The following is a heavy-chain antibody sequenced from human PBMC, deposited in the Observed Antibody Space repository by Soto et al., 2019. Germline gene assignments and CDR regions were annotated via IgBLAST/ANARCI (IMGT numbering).Heavy chain of an antibody. CDR1: GGTFSSYA. CDR3: ASSDDEIYCSGGSCYSHYYYGMDV. J-gene: IGHJ6*02. D-gene: IGHD2-15*01. Sequence: QVQLVQSGAEVKKPGSSVKVSCKASGGTFSSYAISWVRQAPGQGLEWMGGIIPIFGTANYAQKFQGRVTITADESTSTAYMELSSLRSEDTAVYYCASSDDEIYCSGGSCYSHYYYGMDVWGQGTTVTVSS. V-gene: IGHV1-69*01. CDR2: IIPIFGTA.